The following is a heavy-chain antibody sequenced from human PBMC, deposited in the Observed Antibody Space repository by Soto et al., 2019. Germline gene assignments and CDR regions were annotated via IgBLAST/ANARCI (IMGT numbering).Heavy chain of an antibody. J-gene: IGHJ6*02. CDR1: GGSISSGGYY. D-gene: IGHD6-13*01. CDR2: IYYSGST. Sequence: QVQLQESGPGLVKPSQTLSLTCTVSGGSISSGGYYWSWIRQHPGKVLEWIGYIYYSGSTYYNPSLKSRVTIPVDTSTNQFSLKLRSVTAADTAVYYCAIGGSRSPGMDVWGQGTTVTVSS. CDR3: AIGGSRSPGMDV. V-gene: IGHV4-31*03.